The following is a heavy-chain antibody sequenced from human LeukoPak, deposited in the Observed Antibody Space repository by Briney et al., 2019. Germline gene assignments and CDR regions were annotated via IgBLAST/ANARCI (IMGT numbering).Heavy chain of an antibody. CDR3: ARGAGNYYDSSGYYHHDY. D-gene: IGHD3-22*01. Sequence: GASMKVSCKASGYTFTSYDINWVRQATGQGLEWMGWMNPNSGNTGYAQKFQGRVTMTRNTSISTAYMELSSLRSEDTAVYYCARGAGNYYDSSGYYHHDYWGQGTLVTVSS. V-gene: IGHV1-8*01. CDR2: MNPNSGNT. CDR1: GYTFTSYD. J-gene: IGHJ4*02.